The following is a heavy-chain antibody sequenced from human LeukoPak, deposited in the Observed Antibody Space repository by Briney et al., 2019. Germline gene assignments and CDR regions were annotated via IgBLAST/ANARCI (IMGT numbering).Heavy chain of an antibody. Sequence: PGGSLRLSCAASGFTFSSYWMSWVRQAPGKGLEWVANIKQDGSEKYYADSVKGRFTISRDNSKNTLFLQMNSLRPEDTAVYYCASKWFCGGDCYYQIDFWGQGTLVTVSS. CDR2: IKQDGSEK. CDR1: GFTFSSYW. J-gene: IGHJ4*02. CDR3: ASKWFCGGDCYYQIDF. D-gene: IGHD2-21*02. V-gene: IGHV3-7*01.